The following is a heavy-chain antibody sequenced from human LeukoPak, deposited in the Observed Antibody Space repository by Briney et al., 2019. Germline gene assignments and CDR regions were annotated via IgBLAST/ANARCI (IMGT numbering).Heavy chain of an antibody. D-gene: IGHD3-10*01. J-gene: IGHJ4*02. CDR2: INPNSGGT. CDR1: GYTFTGYY. Sequence: ASVKVSCKASGYTFTGYYMHWVRQAPGQGREWMGWINPNSGGTNYAQKFQGWVTMTRDTSISTAYLELSRLRSDATAVYYCARGVYGSRPRYFDYWGQGTLVTVSS. V-gene: IGHV1-2*04. CDR3: ARGVYGSRPRYFDY.